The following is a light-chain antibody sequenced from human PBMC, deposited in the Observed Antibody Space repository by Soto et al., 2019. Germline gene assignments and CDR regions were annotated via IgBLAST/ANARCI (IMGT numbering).Light chain of an antibody. V-gene: IGLV1-47*01. CDR3: AAWDDSLSGPGV. CDR2: RNN. CDR1: SSNIGSNY. Sequence: QSVLTQPPSASGTPGQRGTISCSGSSSNIGSNYVYWYQQLPGTAHKLLIYRNNRRPSGIPDRFSGSKSGTSASLDISGLRSEDEADYYCAAWDDSLSGPGVFGGGTKLTV. J-gene: IGLJ2*01.